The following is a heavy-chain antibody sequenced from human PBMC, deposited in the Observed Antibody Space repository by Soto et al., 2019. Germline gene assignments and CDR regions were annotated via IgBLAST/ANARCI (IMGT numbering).Heavy chain of an antibody. CDR3: ARDPYYYGSGSYYYYYGMDV. CDR1: GGSLSSSNW. D-gene: IGHD3-10*01. V-gene: IGHV4-4*02. CDR2: IYHSGST. Sequence: QVQLQESGPGLVKPSGTLSLTCAVSGGSLSSSNWWSWVRQPPGKGLEWIGEIYHSGSTNYNPSLKSRVTISVDKSKNQFSLKLSSVTAADTAVYYCARDPYYYGSGSYYYYYGMDVWGQGTTVTVSS. J-gene: IGHJ6*02.